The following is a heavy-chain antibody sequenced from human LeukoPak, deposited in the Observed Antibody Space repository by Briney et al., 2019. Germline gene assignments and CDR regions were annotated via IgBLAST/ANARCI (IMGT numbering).Heavy chain of an antibody. CDR3: ARGIDEWLYLNY. Sequence: PGGSLRLSCAASGLTFNSYAMTWVRQAPGKGPEFVATMNRDGSEVAYGNSVRGRFTISRDNAKNSLYLQMYSLRAEDTAVYYCARGIDEWLYLNYWGQGALVTVSS. CDR1: GLTFNSYA. CDR2: MNRDGSEV. V-gene: IGHV3-7*04. D-gene: IGHD3-3*01. J-gene: IGHJ4*02.